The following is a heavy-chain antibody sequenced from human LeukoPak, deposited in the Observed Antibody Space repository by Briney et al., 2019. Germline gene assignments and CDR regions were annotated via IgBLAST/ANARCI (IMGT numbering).Heavy chain of an antibody. CDR1: GFTFGDYA. Sequence: KTGRSLRLSCTASGFTFGDYAMSWFRQAPGKGLEWVGFIRSKAYGGTTEYAASVKGRFTISRDDSKSTAYLQMNSLRAEDTAVYYCAKSIFGVFRGFDYWGQGTLVTVSS. J-gene: IGHJ4*02. CDR3: AKSIFGVFRGFDY. V-gene: IGHV3-49*05. CDR2: IRSKAYGGTT. D-gene: IGHD3-3*01.